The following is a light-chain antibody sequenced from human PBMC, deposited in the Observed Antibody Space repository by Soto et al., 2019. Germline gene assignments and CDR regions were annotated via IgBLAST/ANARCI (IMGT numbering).Light chain of an antibody. CDR1: HSVTTH. CDR3: QQRSGSIT. Sequence: EIVLTQSPDTLSLSPGARATLSCWASHSVTTHLAWFQQRPGQTPRLLIYDASTRAPGIPARLIVRGSGADFTLTLSSLEPEDFAVDDCQQRSGSITFGQGTRLEIK. CDR2: DAS. V-gene: IGKV3-11*01. J-gene: IGKJ5*01.